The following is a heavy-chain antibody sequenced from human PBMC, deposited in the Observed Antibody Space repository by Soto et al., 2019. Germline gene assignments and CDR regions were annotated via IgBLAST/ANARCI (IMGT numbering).Heavy chain of an antibody. J-gene: IGHJ4*02. Sequence: QVQLVESGGGVVQPGRSLRLSCAASGFSCSSYSMHWVRQAPGKGLEWVAVVSFDGSNKYYANSVKDRFTVSRDNSKNTMYVQMNSLKPEDTAVYYGGRDRRFGNGYNLGFDYWGQGTLVTVSS. CDR1: GFSCSSYS. CDR3: GRDRRFGNGYNLGFDY. D-gene: IGHD1-1*01. CDR2: VSFDGSNK. V-gene: IGHV3-30-3*01.